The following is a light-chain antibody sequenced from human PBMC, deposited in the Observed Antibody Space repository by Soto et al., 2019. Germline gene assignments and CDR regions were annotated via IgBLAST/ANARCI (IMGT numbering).Light chain of an antibody. Sequence: QSVLTQPPSASGSPGQSVTISCTGTSSAVGGYNYVSWYQQHPGKAPKLMIYEVSKRPSGVPDRFSGSKSGNTASLTVSGLQAEDEADYYCSSYAGSNNHVVFGGGTKLTVL. V-gene: IGLV2-8*01. J-gene: IGLJ2*01. CDR2: EVS. CDR1: SSAVGGYNY. CDR3: SSYAGSNNHVV.